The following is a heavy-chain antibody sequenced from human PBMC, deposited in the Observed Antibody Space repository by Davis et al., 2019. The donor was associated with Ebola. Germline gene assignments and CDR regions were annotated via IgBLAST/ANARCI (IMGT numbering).Heavy chain of an antibody. Sequence: ASVKVSCKASGYTFNRYGISWVRQAPGQRLEWMGWINAGNGNTKYSQKFQGRVTITRDTSASTAYMELSSLRSEDTSVYYCARDRGGDYSFDYWGQGTLVTVSS. CDR1: GYTFNRYG. D-gene: IGHD3-10*01. CDR3: ARDRGGDYSFDY. CDR2: INAGNGNT. J-gene: IGHJ4*02. V-gene: IGHV1-3*01.